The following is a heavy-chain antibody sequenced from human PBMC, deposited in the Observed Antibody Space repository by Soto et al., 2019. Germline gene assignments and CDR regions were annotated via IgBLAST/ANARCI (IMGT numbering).Heavy chain of an antibody. CDR1: GYTFTSYA. D-gene: IGHD2-2*01. CDR3: ARVSCSSTSCSPGDY. Sequence: ASVKVSCKASGYTFTSYAMHWVRQAPGQRLEWMGWINAGNGNTKYSQKFQGRVTITRDTSASTAYMELSSLRSEDKAVYYCARVSCSSTSCSPGDYWGQGTLVTVSS. J-gene: IGHJ4*02. V-gene: IGHV1-3*01. CDR2: INAGNGNT.